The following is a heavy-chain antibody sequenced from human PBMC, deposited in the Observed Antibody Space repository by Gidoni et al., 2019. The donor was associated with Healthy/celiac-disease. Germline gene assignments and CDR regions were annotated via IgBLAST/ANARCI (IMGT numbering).Heavy chain of an antibody. CDR1: GFTFSSYG. CDR3: AKVRTTVTTSGYLDY. J-gene: IGHJ4*02. Sequence: QVQLVESGGGVVQPGGSLRLSCAASGFTFSSYGMHWVRQAPGKGLEWVAFIRYDGSNKYYADSVKGRFTISRDNSKNTLYLQMNSLRAEDTAVYYCAKVRTTVTTSGYLDYWGQGTLVTVSS. D-gene: IGHD4-4*01. V-gene: IGHV3-30*02. CDR2: IRYDGSNK.